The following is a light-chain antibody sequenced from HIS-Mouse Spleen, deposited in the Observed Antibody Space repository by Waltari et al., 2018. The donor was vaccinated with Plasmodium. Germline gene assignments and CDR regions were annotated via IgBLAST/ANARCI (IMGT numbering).Light chain of an antibody. Sequence: QSALTQPPSASGSPGQSVTISCTGTSSDVGGYNYVSWYQQHPGKVPKLMIYEVSKRPSGVPDLFSGSKSGNTASLTVSGLQAEYEADYYCSSYAGSNNLVFGGGTKLTVL. V-gene: IGLV2-8*01. CDR2: EVS. CDR3: SSYAGSNNLV. CDR1: SSDVGGYNY. J-gene: IGLJ2*01.